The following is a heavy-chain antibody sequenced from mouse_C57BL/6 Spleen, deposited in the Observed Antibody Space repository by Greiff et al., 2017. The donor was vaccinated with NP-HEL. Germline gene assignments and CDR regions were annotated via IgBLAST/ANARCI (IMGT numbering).Heavy chain of an antibody. CDR2: INPNNGGT. D-gene: IGHD2-4*01. J-gene: IGHJ4*01. CDR3: VRWRDDYDETFYAMDY. V-gene: IGHV1-26*01. Sequence: VQLQQSGPELVKPGASVKISCKASGYTFTDYYMNWVKQSHGKSLEWIGDINPNNGGTSYNQKFKGKATLTVDKSSSTAYMELRSLTSEDSAVYYCVRWRDDYDETFYAMDYWGEGTSDTVSS. CDR1: GYTFTDYY.